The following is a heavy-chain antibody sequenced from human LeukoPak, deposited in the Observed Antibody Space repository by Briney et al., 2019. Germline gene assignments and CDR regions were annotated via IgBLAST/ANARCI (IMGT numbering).Heavy chain of an antibody. D-gene: IGHD4-23*01. J-gene: IGHJ4*02. CDR2: IHYSGDT. Sequence: KSSETLSLTCTVSGGSISSFFWSWIRQPPGKGLEWIGSIHYSGDTKYNPSLKSRVSLPVDASKQQFSLRLYSVTAADTSRYFCGRDLELKRTRWNYFVSWGQETLVTVPS. CDR3: GRDLELKRTRWNYFVS. CDR1: GGSISSFF. V-gene: IGHV4-59*12.